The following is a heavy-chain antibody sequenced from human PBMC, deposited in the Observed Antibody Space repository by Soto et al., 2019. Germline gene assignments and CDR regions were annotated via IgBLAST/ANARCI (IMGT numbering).Heavy chain of an antibody. CDR3: ASGGYGMDV. CDR1: GGSISSSGYY. D-gene: IGHD3-10*01. Sequence: SETLSLTCTVSGGSISSSGYYWGWIRQPPGKGLEWIGSIYYSGSTYYNPSLKSRVTISVDTSKNQFSLKLSSVTAADTAVYYCASGGYGMDVWGQGTTVTVSS. CDR2: IYYSGST. J-gene: IGHJ6*02. V-gene: IGHV4-39*01.